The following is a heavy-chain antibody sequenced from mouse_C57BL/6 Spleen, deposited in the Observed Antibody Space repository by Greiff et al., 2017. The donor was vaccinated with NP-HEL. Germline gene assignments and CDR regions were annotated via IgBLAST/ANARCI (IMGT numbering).Heavy chain of an antibody. D-gene: IGHD1-1*01. Sequence: VQLKESGPGMVKPSQSLSLTCTVTGYSITSGYDWHWIRHFPGNKLEWMGYISYSGSTNYNPSLKSRISITHDTSKNHFFLKLNSVTTEDTATYYCARDGDYYGSGGYFDVWGTGTTVTVSS. CDR3: ARDGDYYGSGGYFDV. CDR1: GYSITSGYD. CDR2: ISYSGST. V-gene: IGHV3-1*01. J-gene: IGHJ1*03.